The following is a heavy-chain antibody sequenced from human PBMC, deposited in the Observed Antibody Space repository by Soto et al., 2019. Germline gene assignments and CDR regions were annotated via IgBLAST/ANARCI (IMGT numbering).Heavy chain of an antibody. D-gene: IGHD2-15*01. CDR3: AKDARGYCSGGSCRDYHYDADV. CDR1: GFTFSSYA. CDR2: ISGSGGST. V-gene: IGHV3-23*01. J-gene: IGHJ6*03. Sequence: PGVSLRLSCAASGFTFSSYAMSWVRQAPGKGLEWVSAISGSGGSTYYADSVKGRFTISRDNSKNTLYLQMNSLRAEDTAVYYGAKDARGYCSGGSCRDYHYDADVWGKGSPVTVPS.